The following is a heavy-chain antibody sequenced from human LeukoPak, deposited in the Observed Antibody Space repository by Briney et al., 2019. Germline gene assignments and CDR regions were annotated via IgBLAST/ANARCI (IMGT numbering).Heavy chain of an antibody. J-gene: IGHJ4*02. CDR2: INPDGRTT. D-gene: IGHD2-15*01. V-gene: IGHV3-74*01. Sequence: GGSLRLSCAASGFSFNIYWMHWVRQTPGKGLVWVSRINPDGRTTNYADSVKGRFTISRDNAKNTLYLQMNSLRVEDTATYYWAKGDGRGNPILDYGGREPRVPVSS. CDR1: GFSFNIYW. CDR3: AKGDGRGNPILDY.